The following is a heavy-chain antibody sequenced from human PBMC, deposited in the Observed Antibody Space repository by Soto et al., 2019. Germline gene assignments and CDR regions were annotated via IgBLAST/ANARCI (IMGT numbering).Heavy chain of an antibody. D-gene: IGHD6-13*01. CDR2: IYPGDSDT. V-gene: IGHV5-51*01. CDR1: GYSFTSYW. J-gene: IGHJ6*03. CDR3: ARLGQQRLPYYYYYYYMDV. Sequence: GESLKISCKGSGYSFTSYWSGWVRQMPGKGLEWMGIIYPGDSDTRYSPSFQGQSTISGDKSISTAYLQWSSLKASDTAMYYCARLGQQRLPYYYYYYYMDVWGKGTTVTVSS.